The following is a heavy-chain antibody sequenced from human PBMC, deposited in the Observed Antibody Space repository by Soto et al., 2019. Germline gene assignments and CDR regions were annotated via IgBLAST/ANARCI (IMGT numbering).Heavy chain of an antibody. D-gene: IGHD3-10*01. J-gene: IGHJ4*02. V-gene: IGHV3-23*01. Sequence: GWSQRLSGAASAFTFTSYAISCARPAPGNGLEWVSLISGSGGTTYYADSVKGRFTISRDNSKNTLYLQMNSLRAEDTAVYYCAKVHGSGNYHNFPDYWGQGTLVTVSS. CDR1: AFTFTSYA. CDR3: AKVHGSGNYHNFPDY. CDR2: ISGSGGTT.